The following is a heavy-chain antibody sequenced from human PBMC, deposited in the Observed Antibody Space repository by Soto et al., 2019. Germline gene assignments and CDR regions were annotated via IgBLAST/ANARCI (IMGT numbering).Heavy chain of an antibody. J-gene: IGHJ4*02. CDR2: IYHSRST. CDR1: GGSISSGGYS. CDR3: ARAGGLGAVAVDY. Sequence: QLQLQESGSGLVKPSQTLSLTCAVSGGSISSGGYSWSWIRQPPGKGLEWIGYIYHSRSTYYNPSLKNLVTISVYRSKNQFSLKLSYVSAADTSVYYWARAGGLGAVAVDYWGQGTLVTVSS. D-gene: IGHD6-19*01. V-gene: IGHV4-30-2*01.